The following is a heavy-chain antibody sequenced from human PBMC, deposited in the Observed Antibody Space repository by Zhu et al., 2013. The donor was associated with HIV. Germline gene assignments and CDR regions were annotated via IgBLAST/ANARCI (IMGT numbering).Heavy chain of an antibody. J-gene: IGHJ6*02. CDR3: ARDQAPRIAARPAFCMDV. V-gene: IGHV1-69*01. D-gene: IGHD6-6*01. CDR2: IIPIFGTA. Sequence: QVQLVQSGAEVKKPGSSVKVSCKASGGTFSSYAISWVRQAPGQGLEWMGGIIPIFGTANYAQKFQGRVTITADESTSTAYMELSSLRSEDTAVYYCARDQAPRIAARPAFCMDVWGQGDHGSPSP. CDR1: GGTFSSYA.